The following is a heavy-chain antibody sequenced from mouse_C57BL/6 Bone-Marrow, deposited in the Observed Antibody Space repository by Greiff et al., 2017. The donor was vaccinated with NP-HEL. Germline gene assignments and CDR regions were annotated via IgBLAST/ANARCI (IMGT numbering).Heavy chain of an antibody. CDR3: ARYGIYYYGSIWYFDV. J-gene: IGHJ1*03. CDR1: GYTFTSYW. Sequence: VQLQQPGAELVRPGTSVKLSCKASGYTFTSYWMHWVKQRPGQGLEWIGVIDPSDSYTNYNQKFKGKATLTVDTSSSTAYMQLSSLTSEDSAVYYCARYGIYYYGSIWYFDVWGTGTTVTVSS. V-gene: IGHV1-59*01. CDR2: IDPSDSYT. D-gene: IGHD1-1*01.